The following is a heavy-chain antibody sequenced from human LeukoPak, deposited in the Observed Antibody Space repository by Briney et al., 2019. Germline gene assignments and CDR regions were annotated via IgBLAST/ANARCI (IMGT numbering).Heavy chain of an antibody. Sequence: GESLKISCKGSGYSFTNYWIGWVRQMPGKGLEWMGIIYPADSDTRYSPSFQGQVTISADKSISTAYLQWNSLKASDTAMYYCARPATTVATGFDYWGQGTRVTVSS. V-gene: IGHV5-51*01. CDR3: ARPATTVATGFDY. CDR2: IYPADSDT. CDR1: GYSFTNYW. D-gene: IGHD4-23*01. J-gene: IGHJ4*02.